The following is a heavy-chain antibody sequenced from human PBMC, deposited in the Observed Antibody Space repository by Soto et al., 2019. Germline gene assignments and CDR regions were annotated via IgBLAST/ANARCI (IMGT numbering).Heavy chain of an antibody. D-gene: IGHD5-12*01. CDR1: GGSFSGYY. CDR2: INHSGST. CDR3: ASGRVNGYSGYDSTFDY. V-gene: IGHV4-34*01. Sequence: SETLSLTCAVYGGSFSGYYWSWIRQPPGKGLEWIGEINHSGSTNYNPSLKSRVTISVDTSKNQFSLKLSSVTAADTAVYYCASGRVNGYSGYDSTFDYWGQGTLVTVSS. J-gene: IGHJ4*02.